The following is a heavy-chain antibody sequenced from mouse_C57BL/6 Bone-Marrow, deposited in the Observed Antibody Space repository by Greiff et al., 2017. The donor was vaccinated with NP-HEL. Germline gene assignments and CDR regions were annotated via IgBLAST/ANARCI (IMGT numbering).Heavy chain of an antibody. CDR3: VRHGITTVVDWYFDV. CDR2: IRSKSNNYAT. CDR1: GFSFNTYA. Sequence: EVKLMESGGGLVQPKGSLKLSCAASGFSFNTYAMNWVRQAPGKGLEWVARIRSKSNNYATYYADSVKDRFTISRDYSESMLYLQMNNLKTEATAMYYCVRHGITTVVDWYFDVWGTGTTVTVSS. J-gene: IGHJ1*03. D-gene: IGHD1-1*01. V-gene: IGHV10-1*01.